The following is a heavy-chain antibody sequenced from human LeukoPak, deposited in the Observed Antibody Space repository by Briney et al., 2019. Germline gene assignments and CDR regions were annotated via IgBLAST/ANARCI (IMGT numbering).Heavy chain of an antibody. CDR3: AKDRGAVAIDY. J-gene: IGHJ4*02. Sequence: GGSLRLSCAASGFTFSSYGMHWVRQAPGKGLEWVAVISYDGSNKYYADSVKGRFTISRDNSKNTRYLQMNSLRAEDTAVYYCAKDRGAVAIDYWGQGTLVTVSS. CDR2: ISYDGSNK. CDR1: GFTFSSYG. V-gene: IGHV3-30*18. D-gene: IGHD6-19*01.